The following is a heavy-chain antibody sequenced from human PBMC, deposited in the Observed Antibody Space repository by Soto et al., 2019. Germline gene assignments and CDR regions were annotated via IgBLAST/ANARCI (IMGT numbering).Heavy chain of an antibody. CDR3: ARAFCTNGVCYYLFDY. CDR1: GFSFSSSG. Sequence: VGPLRLSCEASGFSFSSSGMHWVRLAPGKGLVWVSRINGDGRNTIYGDAVKGRYTISRDNSKNTLYLQMSSLRAEDTAVYYCARAFCTNGVCYYLFDYWGHGTLVTVSS. CDR2: INGDGRNT. D-gene: IGHD2-8*01. J-gene: IGHJ4*01. V-gene: IGHV3-74*01.